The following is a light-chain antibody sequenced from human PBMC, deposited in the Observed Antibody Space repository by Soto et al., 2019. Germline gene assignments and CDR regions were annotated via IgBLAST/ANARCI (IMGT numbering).Light chain of an antibody. CDR1: QSVSSN. CDR3: QQYNNWPPFT. J-gene: IGKJ3*01. CDR2: GAS. Sequence: EIVVTQSPATLSVSPGERATLSYRASQSVSSNLAWYQQKPGQAPRLLIYGASTRATGIPARFSGSGSGTEFTLTISSLQSEDFAVYYCQQYNNWPPFTFGPGTKVDIK. V-gene: IGKV3-15*01.